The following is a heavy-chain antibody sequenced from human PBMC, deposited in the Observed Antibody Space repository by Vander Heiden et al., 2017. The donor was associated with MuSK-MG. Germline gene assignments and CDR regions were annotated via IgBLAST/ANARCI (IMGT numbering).Heavy chain of an antibody. V-gene: IGHV3-33*01. CDR2: IWYDGNFK. J-gene: IGHJ4*02. CDR3: ARFDSSAYQ. Sequence: QVQLVESGGGVVQPGGSLRLSCAASGFTFIEFGLHWVRQAPGKGLEWVAVIWYDGNFKYYADSVQGRFTISRDNSKNTLFLQMNSLRLEDTAVYYCARFDSSAYQWGQGTLVTVSS. CDR1: GFTFIEFG. D-gene: IGHD3-22*01.